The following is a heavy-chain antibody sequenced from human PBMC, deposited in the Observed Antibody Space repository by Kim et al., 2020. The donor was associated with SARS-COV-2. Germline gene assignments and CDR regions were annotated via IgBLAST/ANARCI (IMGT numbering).Heavy chain of an antibody. D-gene: IGHD4-17*01. CDR1: GGSISSYY. CDR2: IYTSGST. CDR3: ARDRGYGGDADAFDI. Sequence: SETLSLTCTVSGGSISSYYWSWIRQPAGKGLEWIGRIYTSGSTNYNPSLKSRVTMSVDTSKNQFSLKLSSVTAADTAVYYCARDRGYGGDADAFDIWGQGTMVTVSS. J-gene: IGHJ3*02. V-gene: IGHV4-4*07.